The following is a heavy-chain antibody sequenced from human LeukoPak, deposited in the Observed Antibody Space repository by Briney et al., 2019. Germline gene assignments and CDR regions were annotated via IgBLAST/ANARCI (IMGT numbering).Heavy chain of an antibody. CDR3: AELGITMIGGV. J-gene: IGHJ6*04. Sequence: GGSLRLSCVVSGFTLSSYAMSWVRQAPGKGLEWVAATSSSDSGKYHADSVRGRFTISRDNSKNTVYLQMNSLRAEDAAVYYCAELGITMIGGVWGKGTTVTISS. CDR1: GFTLSSYA. D-gene: IGHD3-10*02. CDR2: TSSSDSGK. V-gene: IGHV3-23*01.